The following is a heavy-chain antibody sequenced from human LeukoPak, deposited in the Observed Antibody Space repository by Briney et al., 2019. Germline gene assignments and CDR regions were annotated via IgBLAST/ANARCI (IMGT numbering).Heavy chain of an antibody. CDR1: GFTFSSYS. D-gene: IGHD6-6*01. V-gene: IGHV3-23*01. CDR2: ISGSGGST. CDR3: AKELSIAARPFVMDYFDY. J-gene: IGHJ4*02. Sequence: GGSLRLSCAASGFTFSSYSMSWVRQAPGKGLEWVSAISGSGGSTYYADSVKGRFTISRDNSKNTLYLQMNSLRAEDTAVYYCAKELSIAARPFVMDYFDYWGQGTLVTVSS.